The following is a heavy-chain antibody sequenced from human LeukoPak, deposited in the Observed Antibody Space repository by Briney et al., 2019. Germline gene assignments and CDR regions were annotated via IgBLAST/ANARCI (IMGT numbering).Heavy chain of an antibody. CDR2: IIPIFGTA. Sequence: SVKVSCKASGGTFSSYAISWVRQAPGQGLEWMGGIIPIFGTANYAQKFQGRVTITADKSTSTAYMELSSLRSEDTAVYYCTRNSGYDFEDYYYYMDVWGKGTTVTVSS. CDR1: GGTFSSYA. CDR3: TRNSGYDFEDYYYYMDV. V-gene: IGHV1-69*06. D-gene: IGHD5-12*01. J-gene: IGHJ6*03.